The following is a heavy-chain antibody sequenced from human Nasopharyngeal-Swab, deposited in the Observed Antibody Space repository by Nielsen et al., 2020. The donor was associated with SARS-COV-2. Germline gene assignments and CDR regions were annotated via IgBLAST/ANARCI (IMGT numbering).Heavy chain of an antibody. CDR1: GFTFSNYA. D-gene: IGHD1-14*01. Sequence: GESLKISCAASGFTFSNYAMTWVRQAPGKGLEWVSAISGSTGSTYYADSVKGRFTISRDNSINTLYLQMDSLKADDTAVYFCTRGLTGHIVQWNPSPYWGQGTLVTVSS. CDR3: TRGLTGHIVQWNPSPY. V-gene: IGHV3-23*01. J-gene: IGHJ4*02. CDR2: ISGSTGST.